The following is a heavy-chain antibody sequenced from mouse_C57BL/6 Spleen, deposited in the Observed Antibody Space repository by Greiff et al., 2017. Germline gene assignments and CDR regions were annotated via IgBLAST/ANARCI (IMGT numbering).Heavy chain of an antibody. V-gene: IGHV1-81*01. CDR3: ARRDYGGTCNFDV. D-gene: IGHD2-4*01. J-gene: IGHJ1*03. CDR2: IYPSSGNT. CDR1: GYTFTSYC. Sequence: VQLLESGAELVKPGASVKLSCKASGYTFTSYCISWVKQRPGQGLEWIGEIYPSSGNTYYNEKSKGKATLTVDKSSSTAYMQLRSLTSEDSAVYCCARRDYGGTCNFDVWGTGTTVTVSS.